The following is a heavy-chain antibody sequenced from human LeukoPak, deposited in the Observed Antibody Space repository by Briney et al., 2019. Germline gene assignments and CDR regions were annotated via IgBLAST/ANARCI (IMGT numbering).Heavy chain of an antibody. CDR2: INPNSGGT. CDR3: ASLSTPTIFGVVNFDY. D-gene: IGHD3-3*01. J-gene: IGHJ4*02. Sequence: APVKVSCKASGYTFTGYYMHWVRQAPGQGLEWMGRINPNSGGTNYAQKFQGRVTMTRDTSISTAYMELSRLRSDDTAVYYCASLSTPTIFGVVNFDYWGQGTLVTVSS. CDR1: GYTFTGYY. V-gene: IGHV1-2*06.